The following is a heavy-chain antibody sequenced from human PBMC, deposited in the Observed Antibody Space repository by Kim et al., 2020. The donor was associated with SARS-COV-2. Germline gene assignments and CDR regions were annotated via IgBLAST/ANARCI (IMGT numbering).Heavy chain of an antibody. CDR2: IYSGGST. Sequence: GGSLRLSCAASGFTVSSNYMSWVRQAPGKGLEWVSVIYSGGSTYYADSVKGRFTISRDNSKNTLYLQMNSLRAEDTAVYYCARDLSFWSGYSGAVRKSSHGMDVWGQGTTVTVSS. V-gene: IGHV3-53*01. D-gene: IGHD3-3*01. J-gene: IGHJ6*02. CDR1: GFTVSSNY. CDR3: ARDLSFWSGYSGAVRKSSHGMDV.